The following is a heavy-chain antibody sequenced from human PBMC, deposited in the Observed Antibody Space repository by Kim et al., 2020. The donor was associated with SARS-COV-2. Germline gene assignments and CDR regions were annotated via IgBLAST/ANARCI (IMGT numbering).Heavy chain of an antibody. CDR2: IYYSGST. CDR3: AGYASGSYYNGAY. Sequence: SETLSLTCTVSGGSISSSYYYWGWIRQPPGKGLEWIGNIYYSGSTYYNPSLNSRVTVSVDTSKNQFSLRLSSVTAADTAVYYCAGYASGSYYNGAYWGQG. CDR1: GGSISSSYYY. V-gene: IGHV4-39*07. J-gene: IGHJ4*02. D-gene: IGHD3-10*01.